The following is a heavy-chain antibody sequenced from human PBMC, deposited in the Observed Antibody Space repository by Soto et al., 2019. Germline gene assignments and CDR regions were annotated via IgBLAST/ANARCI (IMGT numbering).Heavy chain of an antibody. CDR3: ARTTAVPNTLRSRYFFDY. Sequence: PSEPLSLPCSVSGGYVRDKTYYWSWIRQPPGKGLEWIGYVYYSGTTNYNPSLKSRVTISVDLSKNRFSLRLSSVTTADTALYYCARTTAVPNTLRSRYFFDYWGQGTLVTVSS. CDR2: VYYSGTT. CDR1: GGYVRDKTYY. J-gene: IGHJ4*02. D-gene: IGHD4-17*01. V-gene: IGHV4-61*01.